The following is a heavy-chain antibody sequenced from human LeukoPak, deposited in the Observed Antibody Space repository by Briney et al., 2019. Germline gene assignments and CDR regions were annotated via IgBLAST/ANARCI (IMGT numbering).Heavy chain of an antibody. V-gene: IGHV1-46*01. D-gene: IGHD6-6*01. CDR2: INPSGGST. Sequence: ASVKVSCKASGYTFTSYYMHWVRQAPGQGLEWMGIINPSGGSTSYAQKFQGRVTMTRDTSTSTVYMELSSLRSEDTAVYYRARDPGLVPSEIAGELDWGQGTLVTVSS. CDR3: ARDPGLVPSEIAGELD. J-gene: IGHJ4*02. CDR1: GYTFTSYY.